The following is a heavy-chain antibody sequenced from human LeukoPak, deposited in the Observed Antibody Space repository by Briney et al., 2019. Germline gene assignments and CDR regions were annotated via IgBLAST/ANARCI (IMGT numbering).Heavy chain of an antibody. CDR2: INWNGGST. Sequence: GGSPRLSCVASGLTSDDYGMSWVRPAPGRGLEWVSGINWNGGSTGYADSVKGRFTISRDNAKNSLYLQMNSLRAEDTALYHCARVTDDYVWGSLGDWGQGTLVTVSS. V-gene: IGHV3-20*01. CDR3: ARVTDDYVWGSLGD. CDR1: GLTSDDYG. D-gene: IGHD3-16*01. J-gene: IGHJ4*02.